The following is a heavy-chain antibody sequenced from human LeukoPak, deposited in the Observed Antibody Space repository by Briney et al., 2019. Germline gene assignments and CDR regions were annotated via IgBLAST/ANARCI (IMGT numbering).Heavy chain of an antibody. D-gene: IGHD2-15*01. CDR1: GFTFSRYN. V-gene: IGHV3-21*01. J-gene: IGHJ4*02. Sequence: GGSLRLSCAASGFTFSRYNMNWVRQAPGKGLEWVSSITSSSIYICYADSMKGRFTISRDNAKNSLYLQMDSLRAEDTAVYYCARDILAADDYWGQGTLVTVSS. CDR2: ITSSSIYI. CDR3: ARDILAADDY.